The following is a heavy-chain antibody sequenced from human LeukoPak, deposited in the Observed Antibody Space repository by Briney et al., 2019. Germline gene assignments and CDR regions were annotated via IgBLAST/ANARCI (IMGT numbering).Heavy chain of an antibody. J-gene: IGHJ4*02. V-gene: IGHV5-51*03. CDR1: GYSFTSYW. D-gene: IGHD3-22*01. Sequence: KPGESLKISCKGSGYSFTSYWIGWVRQMPGKGLEWMGIIYPRDSDTRYSPSFQGQVTISADKSISTAYLQWSSLKASDTAMYYCARRFFKVDYYDSSGYYSLSDYRGQRTLVTASS. CDR2: IYPRDSDT. CDR3: ARRFFKVDYYDSSGYYSLSDY.